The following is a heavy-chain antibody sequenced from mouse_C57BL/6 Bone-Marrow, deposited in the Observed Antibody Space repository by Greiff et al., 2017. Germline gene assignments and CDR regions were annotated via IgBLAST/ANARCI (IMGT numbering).Heavy chain of an antibody. CDR1: GYTFTSYW. Sequence: VQLQQSGAELVKPGASVKLSCKASGYTFTSYWMHWVKQRPGRGLEWIGRIDPNSGGTTYNEKFKSKATLTVDKPSSTAYMQLSSLTSEDSAVYYCAREMITTVVAYYFDYWGQGTTLTVSS. V-gene: IGHV1-72*01. D-gene: IGHD1-1*01. J-gene: IGHJ2*01. CDR3: AREMITTVVAYYFDY. CDR2: IDPNSGGT.